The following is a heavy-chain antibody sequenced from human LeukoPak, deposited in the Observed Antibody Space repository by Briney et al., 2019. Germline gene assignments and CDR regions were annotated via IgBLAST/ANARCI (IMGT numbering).Heavy chain of an antibody. CDR1: GGTFSSYA. Sequence: GASVKVSCKASGGTFSSYAISWVRQAPGQGLEWMGRIIPIAGIANNAQKFQGRVTITADESTSTAYMELSSLRSDDTAVYYCARDHYCSSTSCYVGGDYGMDVWGQGTTVTVSS. D-gene: IGHD2-2*01. V-gene: IGHV1-69*04. CDR3: ARDHYCSSTSCYVGGDYGMDV. CDR2: IIPIAGIA. J-gene: IGHJ6*02.